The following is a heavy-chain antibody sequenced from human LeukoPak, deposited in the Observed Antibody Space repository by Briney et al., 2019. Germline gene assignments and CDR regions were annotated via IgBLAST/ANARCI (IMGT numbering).Heavy chain of an antibody. D-gene: IGHD2-15*01. Sequence: ASVKVSCKASGYTFTSYYMHWVRQAPGQGLEWMGIINPSGGSTSYAQKFQGRVTMTRDTSTSTVYMELRSLRSDDTAVYYCARGQLDIVVVVTAEGGAFDIWGQGTMVTVSS. V-gene: IGHV1-46*01. CDR2: INPSGGST. CDR3: ARGQLDIVVVVTAEGGAFDI. CDR1: GYTFTSYY. J-gene: IGHJ3*02.